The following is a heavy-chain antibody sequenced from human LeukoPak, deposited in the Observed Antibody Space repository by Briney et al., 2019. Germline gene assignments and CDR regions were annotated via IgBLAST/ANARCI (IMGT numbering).Heavy chain of an antibody. CDR2: INHSGST. J-gene: IGHJ5*02. D-gene: IGHD3-3*01. V-gene: IGHV4-34*01. CDR3: ARMPWSGRDNWFDP. Sequence: SETLSLTCAVYGGSFSGYYWSWIRQPPGKGLEWIGEINHSGSTNYNPSLKSRVTISVDTSKNQFSLKRSSVTVADTAVYYCARMPWSGRDNWFDPWCQGTLVSVSS. CDR1: GGSFSGYY.